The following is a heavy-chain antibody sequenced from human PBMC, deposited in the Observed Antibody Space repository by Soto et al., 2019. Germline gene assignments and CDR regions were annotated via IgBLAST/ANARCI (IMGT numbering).Heavy chain of an antibody. J-gene: IGHJ5*02. CDR2: INHSGST. CDR1: GGSFSGYY. CDR3: ARNGPNWLDP. Sequence: SETLSLTCAVYGGSFSGYYWSWIRQPPGKGLEWIGEINHSGSTNYNPSLKSRVTISVDTSKNQYSLKLSSVTAADTAVYYCARNGPNWLDPWGQGTLVTVSS. V-gene: IGHV4-34*01.